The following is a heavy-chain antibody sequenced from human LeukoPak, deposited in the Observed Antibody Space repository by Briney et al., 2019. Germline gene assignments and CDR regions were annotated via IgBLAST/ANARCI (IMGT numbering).Heavy chain of an antibody. CDR1: GFTFSSYA. Sequence: GGSLRLSCAASGFTFSSYAMSWVRQAPGKGLEWVSAISGSGGSTYYADSVKGRFTISRDNSKNTLYLQMNSLRAEDTAVYYCARDHAAMIVVPNWFDPWGQGTLVTVSS. CDR3: ARDHAAMIVVPNWFDP. J-gene: IGHJ5*02. CDR2: ISGSGGST. V-gene: IGHV3-23*01. D-gene: IGHD3-22*01.